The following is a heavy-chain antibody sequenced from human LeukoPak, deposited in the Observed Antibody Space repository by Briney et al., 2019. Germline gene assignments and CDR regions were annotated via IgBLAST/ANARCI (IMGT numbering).Heavy chain of an antibody. J-gene: IGHJ6*03. CDR1: GGTFSSYA. CDR3: AKGYGWEASYYYYYMDV. Sequence: ASVKVSCKASGGTFSSYAISWVRQAPGQGLEWMGGIVPIFGPANYAQKFQGRVTITADESTTTAYMELTGLRTEDTAVYYCAKGYGWEASYYYYYMDVWGKGTTVTFSS. CDR2: IVPIFGPA. D-gene: IGHD1-26*01. V-gene: IGHV1-69*13.